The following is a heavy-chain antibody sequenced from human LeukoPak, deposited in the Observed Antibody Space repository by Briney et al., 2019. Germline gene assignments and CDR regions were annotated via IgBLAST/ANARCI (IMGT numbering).Heavy chain of an antibody. CDR2: IYYSGNT. J-gene: IGHJ4*02. V-gene: IGHV4-39*01. D-gene: IGHD5-24*01. CDR3: ARTPRDGYNSPYFDY. Sequence: SETLSLTCSVSGGSISSSSYYWGWIRQPPGKGLEWIGSIYYSGNTYYNPSLKSRVTISVDTSKNQFSLKLSSMTAADTAVYYCARTPRDGYNSPYFDYWGQGTLSPSPQ. CDR1: GGSISSSSYY.